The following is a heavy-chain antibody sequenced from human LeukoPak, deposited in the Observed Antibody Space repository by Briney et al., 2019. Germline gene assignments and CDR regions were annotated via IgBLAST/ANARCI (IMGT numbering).Heavy chain of an antibody. J-gene: IGHJ4*02. CDR3: ARDVSGFYSFDY. D-gene: IGHD3-22*01. CDR2: ISYAGSNR. CDR1: GFIFSTYA. V-gene: IGHV3-30-3*01. Sequence: QPGGSLRLSCAASGFIFSTYAMHWVRQAPGMGLEWVAAISYAGSNRHYVDSVKGRFTISRDDSKNTLYLQMNSLRAEDTAVYYCARDVSGFYSFDYWGQGTLVTVSS.